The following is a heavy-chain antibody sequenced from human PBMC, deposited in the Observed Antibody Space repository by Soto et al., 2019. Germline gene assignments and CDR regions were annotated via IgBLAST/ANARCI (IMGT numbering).Heavy chain of an antibody. D-gene: IGHD6-19*01. CDR1: GFTFSSYA. J-gene: IGHJ6*02. V-gene: IGHV3-23*01. CDR2: ISGSGGST. CDR3: ARDRLPYTSGWPGPYYYYGMDV. Sequence: GGSLRLSCAASGFTFSSYAMSWVRQAPGKGLEWVSAISGSGGSTYYADSVKGRFTISRDNSKNTLYLQMNSLRAEDTAVYYCARDRLPYTSGWPGPYYYYGMDVWGQGTTVTVSS.